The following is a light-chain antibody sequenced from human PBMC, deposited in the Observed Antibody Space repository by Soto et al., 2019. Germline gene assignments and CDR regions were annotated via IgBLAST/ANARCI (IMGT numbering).Light chain of an antibody. J-gene: IGLJ2*01. Sequence: QSALTQPASVSGSPGQSITISCTGTSSDVGAYNYVSWYQHHPGKAPKLMIYDVSHRASGVSDRFSGSKSGNTAFLTISGLQAEDEAAYYCTSYRSSSIPVVFGGGTKLTVL. CDR1: SSDVGAYNY. CDR3: TSYRSSSIPVV. V-gene: IGLV2-14*03. CDR2: DVS.